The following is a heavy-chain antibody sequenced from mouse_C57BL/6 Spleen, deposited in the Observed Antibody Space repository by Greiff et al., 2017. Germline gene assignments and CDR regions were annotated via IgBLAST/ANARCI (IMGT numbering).Heavy chain of an antibody. V-gene: IGHV1-61*01. J-gene: IGHJ2*01. Sequence: QVQLQQPGAELVRPGSSVKLSCKASGYTFTSYWMDWVKQRPGQGLEWIGNIYPSDSETHYNQKFKDKATLTVDKSSSTAYMQLSSLTSEDSAVYYCAREGDVSYFDYWGQGTTLTVSS. CDR3: AREGDVSYFDY. CDR2: IYPSDSET. CDR1: GYTFTSYW.